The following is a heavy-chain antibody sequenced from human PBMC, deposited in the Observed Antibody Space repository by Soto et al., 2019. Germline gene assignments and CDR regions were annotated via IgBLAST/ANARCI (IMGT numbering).Heavy chain of an antibody. CDR1: GGTFSSYA. CDR3: AREQGYCSGGSCSKPGHYYYGMDV. CDR2: IIPIFGTA. J-gene: IGHJ6*02. V-gene: IGHV1-69*13. Sequence: WASVKVSCKASGGTFSSYAISWVRQAPGQGLEWMGGIIPIFGTANYAQKFQGRVTITADESTSTAYMELSSLRSEDTAVYYCAREQGYCSGGSCSKPGHYYYGMDVWGQGTTVTVSS. D-gene: IGHD2-15*01.